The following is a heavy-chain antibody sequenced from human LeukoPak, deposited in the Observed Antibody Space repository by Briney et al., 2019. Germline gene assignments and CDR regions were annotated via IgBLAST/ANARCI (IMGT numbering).Heavy chain of an antibody. CDR2: IYYSGST. V-gene: IGHV4-59*01. J-gene: IGHJ4*02. Sequence: PSEPLSLTCTVSGGSISSYYWSWIRQPPGKGLEWIGHIYYSGSTNYNPSLKSRVTISVDTSKNQFSLKLSSVTAADTAVYYCARVMSWGVAVAGHFDYWGQGTLVTVSS. CDR3: ARVMSWGVAVAGHFDY. D-gene: IGHD6-19*01. CDR1: GGSISSYY.